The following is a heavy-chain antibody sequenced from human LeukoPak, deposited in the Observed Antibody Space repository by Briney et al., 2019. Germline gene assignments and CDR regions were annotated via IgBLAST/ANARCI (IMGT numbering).Heavy chain of an antibody. CDR1: GFTFSSYV. V-gene: IGHV3-23*01. CDR3: AVIVATIKAAAGAFDI. D-gene: IGHD5-12*01. CDR2: ISGSGGTT. Sequence: GGSLRLSCAASGFTFSSYVMSWVRQAPGKGLEWVSAISGSGGTTYYADSVKGRFTISRDNAKNSLYLQMNCLRAEDTAVYYCAVIVATIKAAAGAFDIWGQGTMVTVSS. J-gene: IGHJ3*02.